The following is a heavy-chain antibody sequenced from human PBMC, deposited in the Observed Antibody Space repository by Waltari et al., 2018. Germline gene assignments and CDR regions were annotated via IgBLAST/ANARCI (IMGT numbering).Heavy chain of an antibody. J-gene: IGHJ3*02. Sequence: QVQLVQSGAEVKKPGSSVKVSCKASGGTFSSYAISWVRQAPGQGLEWMGGIIPIFGTANYAQKFQGRVTITTDESTSTAYMELSSLRSEDTAVYYCARETIRITIFGVVITHDAFDIWGQGTMVTVSS. CDR3: ARETIRITIFGVVITHDAFDI. V-gene: IGHV1-69*05. CDR2: IIPIFGTA. CDR1: GGTFSSYA. D-gene: IGHD3-3*01.